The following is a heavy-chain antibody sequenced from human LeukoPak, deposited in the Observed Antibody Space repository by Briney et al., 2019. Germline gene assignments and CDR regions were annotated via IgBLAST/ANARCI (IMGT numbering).Heavy chain of an antibody. Sequence: SSETLSLTCTVSGGSISSSVYYWGWIRQPPGKGLEWIGSIYYSGSTYYNPSLKSRVTISVDTSKNQFSLKLSSVTAADTAVYYCARHHEATTTYPGYDYWGQGTLVTVSS. D-gene: IGHD1-26*01. CDR2: IYYSGST. J-gene: IGHJ4*02. CDR3: ARHHEATTTYPGYDY. V-gene: IGHV4-39*01. CDR1: GGSISSSVYY.